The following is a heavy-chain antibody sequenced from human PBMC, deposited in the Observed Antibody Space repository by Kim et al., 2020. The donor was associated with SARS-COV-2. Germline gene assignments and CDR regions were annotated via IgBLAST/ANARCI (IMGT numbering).Heavy chain of an antibody. CDR1: GGSISSGGYY. J-gene: IGHJ4*02. V-gene: IGHV4-31*03. CDR3: ARLYGVGAFLYFDY. CDR2: IYYSGST. D-gene: IGHD1-26*01. Sequence: SETLSLTCTVSGGSISSGGYYWSWIRQHPGKGLEWIGYIYYSGSTYYNPSLKSRVTISVDTSKNQFSLKLSSVTAADTAVYYCARLYGVGAFLYFDYWGQGTLVTVSS.